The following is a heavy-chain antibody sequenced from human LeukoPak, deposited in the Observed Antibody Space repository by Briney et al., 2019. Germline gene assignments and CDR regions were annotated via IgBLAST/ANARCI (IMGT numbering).Heavy chain of an antibody. Sequence: SETLSLTCTVSGGSVSSGSYYWSCIRQPPGKGLEWIGYIYYSGNTNYNPSLKSRVTISVDTSKNQFSLKLSSVTAADTAVYYCARVQSGYDAFDIWGQGTMVTVSS. J-gene: IGHJ3*02. CDR2: IYYSGNT. CDR3: ARVQSGYDAFDI. D-gene: IGHD3-22*01. CDR1: GGSVSSGSYY. V-gene: IGHV4-61*01.